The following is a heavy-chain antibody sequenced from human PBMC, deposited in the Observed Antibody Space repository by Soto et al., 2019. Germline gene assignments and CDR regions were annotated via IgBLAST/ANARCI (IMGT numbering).Heavy chain of an antibody. CDR2: MYYSGST. V-gene: IGHV4-59*11. CDR1: GGSISSHY. Sequence: PSETLSLTCTVSGGSISSHYWSWIRQPPGKGLEWIGYMYYSGSTNYNPSLKSRVTISVDTSKNQFSLKLSSVTAADTAVYYCARAEGRWLQLYYFDYWGQGTLVTVSS. D-gene: IGHD1-1*01. CDR3: ARAEGRWLQLYYFDY. J-gene: IGHJ4*02.